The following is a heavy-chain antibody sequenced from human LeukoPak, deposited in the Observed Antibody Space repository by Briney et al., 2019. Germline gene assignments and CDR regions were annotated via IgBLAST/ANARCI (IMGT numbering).Heavy chain of an antibody. CDR3: ARHDRQWLNWFDP. V-gene: IGHV4-61*01. Sequence: SQTLSLTCTVSGDSISSDNYYWSWIRQPPGKGLEWIGYIYYSGSTNYNPSLKSRVTISVDTSKNQFSLKLSSVTAADTAVYYCARHDRQWLNWFDPWGQGTLVTVYS. CDR1: GDSISSDNYY. J-gene: IGHJ5*02. D-gene: IGHD3-22*01. CDR2: IYYSGST.